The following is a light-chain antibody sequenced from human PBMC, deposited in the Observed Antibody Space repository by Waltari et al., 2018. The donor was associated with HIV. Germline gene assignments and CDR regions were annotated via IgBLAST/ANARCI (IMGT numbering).Light chain of an antibody. V-gene: IGLV3-25*03. J-gene: IGLJ2*01. CDR3: QSGDSSGTFVV. CDR2: KDS. Sequence: SFELTQAPSVSVSPGQTARITCSGEALPKQFVYWYQQKPGQAPVFVIYKDSERPSGIPERFSASSSGTTATLMINGVQAEDEADYYCQSGDSSGTFVVFGGGTKLSVL. CDR1: ALPKQF.